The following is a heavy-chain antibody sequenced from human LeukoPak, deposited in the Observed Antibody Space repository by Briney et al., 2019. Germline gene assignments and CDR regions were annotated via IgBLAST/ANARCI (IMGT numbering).Heavy chain of an antibody. J-gene: IGHJ4*02. Sequence: SETLSLTCTVSGGSISSSSYYWGWIRQPPGKGLEWIGSIYYSGSTYYNPSLKSRVTISVDTSKNQFSLKLSSVTAADTAVYYCARASGYYYSDLDYWGQGTLVTVSS. D-gene: IGHD3-22*01. CDR2: IYYSGST. CDR3: ARASGYYYSDLDY. V-gene: IGHV4-39*07. CDR1: GGSISSSSYY.